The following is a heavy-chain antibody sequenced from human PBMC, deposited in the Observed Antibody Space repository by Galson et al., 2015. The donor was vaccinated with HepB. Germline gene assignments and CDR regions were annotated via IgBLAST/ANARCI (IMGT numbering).Heavy chain of an antibody. Sequence: SLRLSCAASGSTFSTYSMDWVRQAPGKGLEWLSYIHATGNTIHYADSVKGRFTISRDNAENAVYLQMNSLRDDDTAVYYCARDRRDSGPGPFDYWGQGTLVTVSS. J-gene: IGHJ4*02. V-gene: IGHV3-48*02. D-gene: IGHD1-26*01. CDR3: ARDRRDSGPGPFDY. CDR2: IHATGNTI. CDR1: GSTFSTYS.